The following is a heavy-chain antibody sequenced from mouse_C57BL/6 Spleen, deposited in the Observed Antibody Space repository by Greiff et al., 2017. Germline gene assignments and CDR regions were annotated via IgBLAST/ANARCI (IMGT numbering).Heavy chain of an antibody. J-gene: IGHJ3*01. CDR2: IYPRSGNT. CDR3: ARKDYSNYAGAY. D-gene: IGHD2-5*01. CDR1: GYTFTSYG. V-gene: IGHV1-81*01. Sequence: QVQLQQSGAELARPGASVKLSCKASGYTFTSYGISWVKQRTGQGLAWIGEIYPRSGNTYYNEKFKGKATLTADKSSSTAYMELRSLTSEDSAVYFCARKDYSNYAGAYWGQGTLVTVSA.